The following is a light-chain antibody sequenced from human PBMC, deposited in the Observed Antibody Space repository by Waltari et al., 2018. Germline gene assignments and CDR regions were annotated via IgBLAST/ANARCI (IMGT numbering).Light chain of an antibody. CDR3: LQHNSDPWT. CDR2: AAT. CDR1: QAISSK. J-gene: IGKJ1*01. V-gene: IGKV1-17*01. Sequence: DIQMTQSPSSLSASVGDTVTITCRASQAISSKLNWVQQKPGKAPKLLISAATTLQSGVPSRFSGSGSGTEFTLTISSLQPEDFAAYYCLQHNSDPWTFGQGTKVEIK.